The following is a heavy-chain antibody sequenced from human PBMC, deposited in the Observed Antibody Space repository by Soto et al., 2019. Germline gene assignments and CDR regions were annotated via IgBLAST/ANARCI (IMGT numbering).Heavy chain of an antibody. CDR3: ARGVLLWFGELLLSLDY. D-gene: IGHD3-10*01. V-gene: IGHV1-46*03. CDR2: INPISGST. Sequence: QVQLVQSGAEVKKPGASVKVSCKAFGYTFTSYYMHXVXQXXXQGLEWMGIINPISGSTNYAQKFQGRVTVTRDTSTSTVYMELSSLRSEDTAVYYCARGVLLWFGELLLSLDYWGQGTLVTVSS. J-gene: IGHJ4*02. CDR1: GYTFTSYY.